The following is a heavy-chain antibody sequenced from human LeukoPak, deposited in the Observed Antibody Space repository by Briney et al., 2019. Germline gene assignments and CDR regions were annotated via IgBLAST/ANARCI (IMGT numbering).Heavy chain of an antibody. D-gene: IGHD2-2*01. CDR2: ISTYIGNT. CDR1: GYTFTNYG. V-gene: IGHV1-18*01. CDR3: ARGGYCSGTTCLFGDNWLDP. J-gene: IGHJ5*02. Sequence: GASVKVSCKASGYTFTNYGINWVRQAPGQGLEWMGWISTYIGNTNYAQKVQGRVTMTTDTPTNTAYMDLRSLTSDDTAVYYCARGGYCSGTTCLFGDNWLDPWGQGTLVTVSS.